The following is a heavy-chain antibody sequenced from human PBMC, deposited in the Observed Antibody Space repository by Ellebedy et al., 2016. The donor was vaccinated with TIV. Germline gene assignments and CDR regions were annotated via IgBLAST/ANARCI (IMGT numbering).Heavy chain of an antibody. D-gene: IGHD3-10*01. CDR3: VRARDRQRSLDC. CDR2: INDDGNRI. Sequence: GESLKISCAASGFTFTNYAIHWVRQGPGKGLVWVSHINDDGNRITYADSVKGRFAISRDIARNTLFLQMNTLRAEDTAVYYCVRARDRQRSLDCWGQGALVTVSS. V-gene: IGHV3-74*01. J-gene: IGHJ4*02. CDR1: GFTFTNYA.